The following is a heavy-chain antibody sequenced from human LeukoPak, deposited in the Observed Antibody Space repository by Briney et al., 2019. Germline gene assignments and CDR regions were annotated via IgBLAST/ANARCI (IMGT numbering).Heavy chain of an antibody. D-gene: IGHD2-15*01. CDR2: INNSGGRT. CDR3: ARVGVYCSGGSCYSHYYYYYYMDV. CDR1: GFTFSTYG. Sequence: GGSLRLSCAASGFTFSTYGMSWVRQAPGTGLEWVSAINNSGGRTYYADSVKGRFTISRDNSKNTLYLQMNSLRAEDTALYYCARVGVYCSGGSCYSHYYYYYYMDVWGKGTTVTVSS. V-gene: IGHV3-23*01. J-gene: IGHJ6*03.